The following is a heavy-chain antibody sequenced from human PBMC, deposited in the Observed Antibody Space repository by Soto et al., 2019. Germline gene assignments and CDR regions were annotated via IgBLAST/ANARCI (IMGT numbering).Heavy chain of an antibody. Sequence: TGGSLRLSCAASRFTFSNYDMHWVRQAPGKGLEWVAVISYDVSNKYYADSVKGRFTISRDNSKNTLYLQMNSLRAEDTAVYYCAKGKRRATPFDYWGQGTLVTVSS. D-gene: IGHD1-26*01. CDR2: ISYDVSNK. CDR1: RFTFSNYD. V-gene: IGHV3-30*18. J-gene: IGHJ4*02. CDR3: AKGKRRATPFDY.